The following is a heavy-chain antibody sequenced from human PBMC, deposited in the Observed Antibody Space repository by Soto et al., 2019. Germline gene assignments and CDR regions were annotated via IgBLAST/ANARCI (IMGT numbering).Heavy chain of an antibody. V-gene: IGHV4-30-4*01. D-gene: IGHD1-1*01. CDR2: IYYSGST. Sequence: SETLSVTCSVSGGSISSGDYYWSWIRQPPGKGLEWIGYIYYSGSTYYNPSLKSRVTISVDTSKDQFSLKLSSVTAADTAVYYCARHLSTTIAPLPFDYWGQGTLVSVSS. CDR1: GGSISSGDYY. CDR3: ARHLSTTIAPLPFDY. J-gene: IGHJ4*02.